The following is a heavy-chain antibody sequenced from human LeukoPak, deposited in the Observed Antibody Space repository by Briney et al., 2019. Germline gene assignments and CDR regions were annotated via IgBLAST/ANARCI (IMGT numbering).Heavy chain of an antibody. J-gene: IGHJ4*02. V-gene: IGHV4-4*07. Sequence: SETLSLTCTVSGGSISSYYWSWLRQPAGKGLEWIGRIYTSGSTNYNPSLKSRVTMSVDTSKNQFSLKLSAETAADTAVYYCARLIPAYSSGWDLFDYWGQGTLVTVSS. D-gene: IGHD6-19*01. CDR2: IYTSGST. CDR3: ARLIPAYSSGWDLFDY. CDR1: GGSISSYY.